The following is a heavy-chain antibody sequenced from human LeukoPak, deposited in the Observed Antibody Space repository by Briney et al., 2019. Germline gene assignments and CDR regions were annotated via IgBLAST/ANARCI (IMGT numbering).Heavy chain of an antibody. CDR2: LNGRGAST. V-gene: IGHV3-23*01. J-gene: IGHJ3*01. CDR3: AKDIPSEAYAFDL. CDR1: GSRFSSYA. Sequence: GGSLRLSCAASGSRFSSYAMSWVRQAPGKGLEWVSSLNGRGASTFYADSVKGRFTISRDNYNKMLFLQMKSLRADDTALYYCAKDIPSEAYAFDLWGQRIMVTVSS.